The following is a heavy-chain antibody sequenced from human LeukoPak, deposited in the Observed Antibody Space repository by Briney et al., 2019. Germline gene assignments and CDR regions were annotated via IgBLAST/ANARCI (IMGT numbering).Heavy chain of an antibody. Sequence: GGSLRLSCAASGFTFSSYAMSWVRQAPGKGLEWVSAISGSGGSTYYADSVKGRFTISRDNSKNTLYLQMNSLRAEDTAVYYCARAVGFWSGYYWFDPWGQGTLVTVSS. V-gene: IGHV3-23*01. D-gene: IGHD3-3*01. CDR2: ISGSGGST. CDR3: ARAVGFWSGYYWFDP. CDR1: GFTFSSYA. J-gene: IGHJ5*02.